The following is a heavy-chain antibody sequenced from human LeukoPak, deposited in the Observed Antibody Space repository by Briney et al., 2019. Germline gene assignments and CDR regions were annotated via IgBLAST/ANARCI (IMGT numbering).Heavy chain of an antibody. CDR3: ASDIVVVPAAPPFGP. CDR2: ISSSSSYI. V-gene: IGHV3-21*01. CDR1: GFTFSSYS. Sequence: GGSLRLSCAASGFTFSSYSMNWVRQAPGKGLEWVSSISSSSSYIYYADSVKGRFTISRDNAKNSLYLQMNSLRAEDTAVYYCASDIVVVPAAPPFGPWGQGTLVTVSS. D-gene: IGHD2-2*01. J-gene: IGHJ5*02.